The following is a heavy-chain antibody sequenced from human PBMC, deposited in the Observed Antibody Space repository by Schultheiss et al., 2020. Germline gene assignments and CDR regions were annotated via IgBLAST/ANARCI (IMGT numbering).Heavy chain of an antibody. CDR2: TNNGDGSVT. Sequence: GGSLRLSCEASGFTFSKHWMNWVRHVPGKGLEWVARTNNGDGSVTAYADSVKGRFTISRDNAKNRLYLQMDDLRVEDTAIYYCARWGEILTCRAFDYWGQGALVTVSS. J-gene: IGHJ4*02. V-gene: IGHV3-74*01. CDR3: ARWGEILTCRAFDY. D-gene: IGHD3-9*01. CDR1: GFTFSKHW.